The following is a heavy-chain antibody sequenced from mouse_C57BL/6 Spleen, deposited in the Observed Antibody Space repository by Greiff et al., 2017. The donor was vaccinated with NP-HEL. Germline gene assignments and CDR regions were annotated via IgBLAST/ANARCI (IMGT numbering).Heavy chain of an antibody. CDR2: FHPYNDDT. Sequence: QVQLKESGAELVKPGASVKMSCKASGYTFTTYPIEWMKQNHGKSLEWIGNFHPYNDDTKYNEKFKGKATLTVEKSSSTVYLELSRLTSDDSAVYYCARRGFDYGRFDYWGQGTTLTVSS. V-gene: IGHV1-47*01. CDR1: GYTFTTYP. D-gene: IGHD1-1*01. CDR3: ARRGFDYGRFDY. J-gene: IGHJ2*01.